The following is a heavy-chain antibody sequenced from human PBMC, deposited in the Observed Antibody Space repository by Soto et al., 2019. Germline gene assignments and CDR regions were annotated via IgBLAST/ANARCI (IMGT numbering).Heavy chain of an antibody. Sequence: AVKVSCKASGGTFSSYAISWVRQAPGQGLEWMGGIIPIFGTANYAQKFQGRVTITADKSTSTAYMELSSLRSEDTAVYYCARSVLRFLEWLPPFYHYGMDVWG. CDR2: IIPIFGTA. D-gene: IGHD3-3*01. V-gene: IGHV1-69*06. CDR3: ARSVLRFLEWLPPFYHYGMDV. J-gene: IGHJ6*02. CDR1: GGTFSSYA.